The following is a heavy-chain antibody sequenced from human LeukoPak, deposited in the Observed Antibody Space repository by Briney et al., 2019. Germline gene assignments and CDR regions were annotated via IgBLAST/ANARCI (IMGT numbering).Heavy chain of an antibody. D-gene: IGHD3-9*01. J-gene: IGHJ4*02. V-gene: IGHV4-61*02. CDR3: AGGVRYFDRYYFDY. CDR1: GNSISSGDNY. CDR2: SYTSRIT. Sequence: PSETLSLTCTVSGNSISSGDNYWSWIRQPAGKVLEWIVRSYTSRITNHNPSLKSPVTISVDTSKNHFSLKPSSVIAADTAVYVCAGGVRYFDRYYFDYWGQGTLVTVSS.